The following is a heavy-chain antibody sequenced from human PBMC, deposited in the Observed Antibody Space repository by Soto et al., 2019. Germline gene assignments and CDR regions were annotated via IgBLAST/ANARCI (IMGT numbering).Heavy chain of an antibody. D-gene: IGHD1-26*01. CDR1: GGSVSSGSYY. V-gene: IGHV4-61*01. CDR2: IYYSGST. CDR3: AREIWDAIVGATIRSYYYGMDV. J-gene: IGHJ6*02. Sequence: QVQLQESGPGLVKPSETLSLTCTVSGGSVSSGSYYWSWIRQPPGKGLEWIGYIYYSGSTNYNPSLKTRVTISVDTSKNQFSLRLSSVTAADTAVYYCAREIWDAIVGATIRSYYYGMDVWGQGTTVTVSS.